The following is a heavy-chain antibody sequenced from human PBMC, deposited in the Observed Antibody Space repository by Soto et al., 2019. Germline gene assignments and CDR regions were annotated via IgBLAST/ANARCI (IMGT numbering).Heavy chain of an antibody. Sequence: ASVKVSCKASGYTFTSYAMHWVRQAPGQRLEWMGWINAGNGNTKYSQKFQGRVTITRDTSASTAYMELSSLRSEDTAVYYCARGGSLYWYFDLWGRGTLVTVSA. CDR3: ARGGSLYWYFDL. CDR1: GYTFTSYA. D-gene: IGHD1-26*01. V-gene: IGHV1-3*01. J-gene: IGHJ2*01. CDR2: INAGNGNT.